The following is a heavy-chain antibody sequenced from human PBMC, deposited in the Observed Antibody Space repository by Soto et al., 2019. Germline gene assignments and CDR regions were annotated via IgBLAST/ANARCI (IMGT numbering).Heavy chain of an antibody. CDR2: INPSGGST. V-gene: IGHV1-46*03. J-gene: IGHJ4*02. Sequence: ASVKVSCKASGYAFTSYYMHWVRQAPGHGLEWMGIINPSGGSTSYAQKFQGRVTMTRDTSTSTVYMELSSLRSEDTAVYYCARVPEVDSGSFPFDYWGQGTLVTVSS. D-gene: IGHD1-26*01. CDR3: ARVPEVDSGSFPFDY. CDR1: GYAFTSYY.